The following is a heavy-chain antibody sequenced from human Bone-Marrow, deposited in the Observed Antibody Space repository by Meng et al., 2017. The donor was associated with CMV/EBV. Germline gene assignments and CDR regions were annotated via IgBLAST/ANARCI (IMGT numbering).Heavy chain of an antibody. D-gene: IGHD3-3*01. CDR2: IRYDGSNK. CDR3: AKDSSLRGDLGFDY. CDR1: GFTFSSYW. J-gene: IGHJ4*02. V-gene: IGHV3-30*02. Sequence: GESLKISCAASGFTFSSYWMSWVRQAPGKGLEWVAFIRYDGSNKYYADSVKGRFTISRDNSKNTLYLQMNSLRAEDTAVYYCAKDSSLRGDLGFDYWGQGTLVTVSS.